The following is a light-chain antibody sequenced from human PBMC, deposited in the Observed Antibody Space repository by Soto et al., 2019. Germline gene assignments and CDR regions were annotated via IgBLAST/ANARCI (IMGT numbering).Light chain of an antibody. CDR1: QDIRSW. CDR3: QQANSFPLA. J-gene: IGKJ4*01. Sequence: DIQMTQSPSHVSASVGDRVSITCRASQDIRSWLAWYQQRPGKAPKLLIYAATILQSGVPSRFSGSGSGTAFTLTISNLQPEDFASYFCQQANSFPLAVGGGTKVDIK. CDR2: AAT. V-gene: IGKV1-12*01.